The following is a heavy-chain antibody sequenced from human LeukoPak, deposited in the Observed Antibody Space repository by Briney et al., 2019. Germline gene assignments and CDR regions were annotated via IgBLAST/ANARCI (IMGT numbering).Heavy chain of an antibody. CDR2: IRSRANGYAT. Sequence: AGGSLRLSCAASGFIFSDYVIHWVRQASGKGLEWVGRIRSRANGYATVYGASVKGRFTISRDDSKDTAHLQMSSLKTDDTAVYYCTSIALDGSGFDYWGQGTLVTVSS. J-gene: IGHJ4*02. V-gene: IGHV3-73*01. CDR3: TSIALDGSGFDY. CDR1: GFIFSDYV. D-gene: IGHD2-8*01.